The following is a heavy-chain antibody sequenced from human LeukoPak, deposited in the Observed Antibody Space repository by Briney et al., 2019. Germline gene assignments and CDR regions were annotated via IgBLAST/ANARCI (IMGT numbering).Heavy chain of an antibody. Sequence: GGALRLSCAGSGFTFSSYVMGWGRPAPGEGVEGGSAICGWCGSTYYADSVKGRFTISRDNSKNTLYLQMNSLRAEDTAVYYCAKDHHDCSSTSCQYYYYGMDVWGQGTTVTVSS. CDR2: ICGWCGST. CDR3: AKDHHDCSSTSCQYYYYGMDV. V-gene: IGHV3-23*01. J-gene: IGHJ6*02. CDR1: GFTFSSYV. D-gene: IGHD2-2*01.